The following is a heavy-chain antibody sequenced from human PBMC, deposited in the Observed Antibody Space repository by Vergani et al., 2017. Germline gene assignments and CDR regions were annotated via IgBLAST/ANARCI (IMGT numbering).Heavy chain of an antibody. CDR1: GYTFTSYA. CDR3: ASEGFYDYVWGSYRLRGGYYFDY. D-gene: IGHD3-16*02. CDR2: INAGNGNT. J-gene: IGHJ4*02. V-gene: IGHV1-3*01. Sequence: QVQLVQSGAEVKKPGASVKVSCKASGYTFTSYAMHWVRQAPGQRLEWMGWINAGNGNTKYSQKFQGRVTITRGTSASTAYMELSSLRSEDTAVYYCASEGFYDYVWGSYRLRGGYYFDYWGQGTLVTVSS.